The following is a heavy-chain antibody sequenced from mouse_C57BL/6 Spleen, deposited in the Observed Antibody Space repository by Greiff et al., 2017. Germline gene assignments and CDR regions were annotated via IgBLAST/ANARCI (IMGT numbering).Heavy chain of an antibody. Sequence: QVQLKQSGPELVKPGASVKISCKASGYAFSSSWMNWVKQRPGKGLEWIGRIYPGDGDTNYNGKFKGKATLTADKSSSTAYMQLSSLTSEDSAVYFCAGEGIYYDYGWGYFDDWGTGTTVTVSS. CDR1: GYAFSSSW. D-gene: IGHD2-4*01. CDR3: AGEGIYYDYGWGYFDD. J-gene: IGHJ1*03. CDR2: IYPGDGDT. V-gene: IGHV1-82*01.